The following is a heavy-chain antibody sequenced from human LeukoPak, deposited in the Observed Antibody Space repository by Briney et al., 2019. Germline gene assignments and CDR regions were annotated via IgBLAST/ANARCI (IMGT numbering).Heavy chain of an antibody. CDR3: AKDGTSYYYIYY. CDR1: GFTFNNYG. Sequence: GGSLRLSCAASGFTFNNYGMHWVRQAPGKGLEWLAFIRYDGSNTYYADSVKGRFTVSRDDSKNTLYLQMDSLRGDDTAVYYCAKDGTSYYYIYYWGQGTLVTVSS. D-gene: IGHD2/OR15-2a*01. J-gene: IGHJ4*02. CDR2: IRYDGSNT. V-gene: IGHV3-30*02.